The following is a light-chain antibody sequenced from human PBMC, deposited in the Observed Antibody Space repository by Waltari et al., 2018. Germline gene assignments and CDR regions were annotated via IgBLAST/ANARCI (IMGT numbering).Light chain of an antibody. V-gene: IGKV3-15*01. Sequence: EIVMTQSPATLSVSPGERATLSCRASQSVSSNLAWYQQKPGQAPRLLIYGASTRATGIPARFSCSGSGTEFTLTISSLQSEDFAVYYCQQYNNWPPEVTFGQGTRLEIK. CDR1: QSVSSN. J-gene: IGKJ5*01. CDR2: GAS. CDR3: QQYNNWPPEVT.